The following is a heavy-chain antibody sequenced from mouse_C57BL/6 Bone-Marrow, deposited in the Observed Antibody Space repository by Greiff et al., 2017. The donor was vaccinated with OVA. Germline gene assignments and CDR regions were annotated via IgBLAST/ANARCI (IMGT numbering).Heavy chain of an antibody. D-gene: IGHD1-1*01. J-gene: IGHJ1*03. CDR2: IHPSDSDT. Sequence: QVQLQQPGAELVKPGASVKVSCKASGYTFTSYWMHWVQQRPGQGLEWIGRIHPSDSDTNYKQKFKGKATLTVDKSSSTAYMQLSSLTSEDAAVYYCAIEGIYYYGSSLWYFDGWGTGTTVTVSS. CDR1: GYTFTSYW. CDR3: AIEGIYYYGSSLWYFDG. V-gene: IGHV1-74*01.